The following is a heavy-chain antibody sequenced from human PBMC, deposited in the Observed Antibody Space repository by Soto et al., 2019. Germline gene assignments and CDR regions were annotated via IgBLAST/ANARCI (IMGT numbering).Heavy chain of an antibody. CDR1: GFTFSSYA. CDR2: ISGSGGST. J-gene: IGHJ4*02. CDR3: ARAVVAVGMAAQDY. V-gene: IGHV3-23*01. Sequence: GGSLRLSCAASGFTFSSYAMSWVRQAPGKGLEWVSAISGSGGSTYYADSVKGRFTISRDNSKNTLYLQMNSLRAEDTAVYYCARAVVAVGMAAQDYWGQGTLVTVSS. D-gene: IGHD5-12*01.